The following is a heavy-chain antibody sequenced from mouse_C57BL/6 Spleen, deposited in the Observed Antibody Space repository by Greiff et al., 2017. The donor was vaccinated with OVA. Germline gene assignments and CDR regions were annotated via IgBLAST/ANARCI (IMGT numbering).Heavy chain of an antibody. CDR3: ARPDYGSSYDY. J-gene: IGHJ2*01. CDR1: GYTFTSYW. Sequence: QVQLQQPGAELVKPGASVKLSCKASGYTFTSYWMHWVKQRPGQGLEWIGMIHPNSGSTNYNEKFKSKATLTVDKSSSTAYMQLSSLTSEDSAVYYCARPDYGSSYDYWGQGTTLTVSS. V-gene: IGHV1-64*01. D-gene: IGHD1-1*01. CDR2: IHPNSGST.